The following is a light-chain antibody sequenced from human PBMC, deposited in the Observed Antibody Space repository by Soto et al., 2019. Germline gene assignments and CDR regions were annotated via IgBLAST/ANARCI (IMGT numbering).Light chain of an antibody. V-gene: IGKV1D-12*01. CDR3: QQANSFPIT. Sequence: DIRMTQSPSSLSASLGDRVTITVRASQGISNRLAWYQQKPGKAPKLLVYAASSLQSGVPSRFSGSGSGTDFTLTISSLQPEDFATYYCQQANSFPITFGQGTRLEIK. CDR2: AAS. J-gene: IGKJ5*01. CDR1: QGISNR.